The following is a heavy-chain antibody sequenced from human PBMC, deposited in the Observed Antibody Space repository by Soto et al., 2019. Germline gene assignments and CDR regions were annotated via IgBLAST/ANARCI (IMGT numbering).Heavy chain of an antibody. CDR2: INNEGSST. CDR3: ARAYDGSGRYYKVMDV. V-gene: IGHV3-74*01. J-gene: IGHJ6*02. D-gene: IGHD3-10*01. CDR1: GFTFSSYW. Sequence: EVQLVESGGGLVQPGGSLRLSCTASGFTFSSYWMHWVRQAPGKGLVWVSRINNEGSSTSYADSVKGRITISRDNAKNTVFMQKNRPGAEGTAVDYCARAYDGSGRYYKVMDVWGQGTTVTVSS.